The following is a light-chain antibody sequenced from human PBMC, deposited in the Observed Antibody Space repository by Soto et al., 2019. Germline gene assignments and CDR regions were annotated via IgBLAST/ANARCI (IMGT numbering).Light chain of an antibody. CDR3: CSYAGSDTWV. V-gene: IGLV2-23*02. CDR1: SSDVGSYKF. J-gene: IGLJ3*02. CDR2: EVS. Sequence: QPVLTQPASVSGSPGQSITISCTGTSSDVGSYKFVSWYQQHPGKAPKLMIYEVSKRPSGVSNRFSGSKSGNTASLTISGLQAGDEADYYCCSYAGSDTWVFGGGTKVTVL.